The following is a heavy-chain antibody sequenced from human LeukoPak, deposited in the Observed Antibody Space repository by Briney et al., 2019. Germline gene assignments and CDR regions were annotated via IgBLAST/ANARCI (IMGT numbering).Heavy chain of an antibody. CDR2: ISGSGGST. CDR3: AKAIMVYAMQFDY. Sequence: GGSLRLSCAASGFTFSSYAMRWVRQGPGKWQEWVSAISGSGGSTYYADSEKGRFTISRDNSKNTLYLQMNSLRAEDTAVYYCAKAIMVYAMQFDYWGEGTLVTVSS. V-gene: IGHV3-23*01. J-gene: IGHJ4*02. CDR1: GFTFSSYA. D-gene: IGHD2-8*01.